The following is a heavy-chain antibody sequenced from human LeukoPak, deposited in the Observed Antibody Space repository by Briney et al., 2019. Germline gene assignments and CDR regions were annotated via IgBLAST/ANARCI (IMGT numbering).Heavy chain of an antibody. J-gene: IGHJ4*02. D-gene: IGHD6-13*01. CDR2: IWYDGSNK. CDR1: GFTFSNYL. CDR3: AKVGATGYSSSWYSTGREGREALSGLPHPGSFDY. Sequence: GGSLRLSCAASGFTFSNYLMHWVRQTPGKGLEWVAVIWYDGSNKYYADSVKGRFTISRDNSKNTLYLQMNSLRAEDTAVYYCAKVGATGYSSSWYSTGREGREALSGLPHPGSFDYWGQGTLVTVSS. V-gene: IGHV3-33*06.